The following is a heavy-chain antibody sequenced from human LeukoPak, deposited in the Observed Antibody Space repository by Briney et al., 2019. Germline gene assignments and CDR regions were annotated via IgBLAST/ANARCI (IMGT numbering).Heavy chain of an antibody. Sequence: RASVKVSCKASGYTFTSYGISWVRQAPGQGLEWMGWISAYNGSTNYAQKLQGRVTMTTDTSTSTAYMELRSLRSDDTAVYYCARGPRTLQWLLGRVDYWGQGTLVTVSS. CDR1: GYTFTSYG. J-gene: IGHJ4*02. CDR3: ARGPRTLQWLLGRVDY. CDR2: ISAYNGST. D-gene: IGHD3-22*01. V-gene: IGHV1-18*01.